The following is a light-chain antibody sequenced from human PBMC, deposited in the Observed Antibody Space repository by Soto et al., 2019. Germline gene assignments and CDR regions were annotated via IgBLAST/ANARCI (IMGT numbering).Light chain of an antibody. Sequence: EIVMTPSPATLSVSPGQRATLACRASQSVSSNLTWYQQKPGQAPKLLIYGVSTMDNGVPARFSGSGSGRVFTLTITSLQSEDIAAYYCQQYNNWPLTFGGGTKVDIK. CDR3: QQYNNWPLT. J-gene: IGKJ4*01. CDR1: QSVSSN. V-gene: IGKV3-15*01. CDR2: GVS.